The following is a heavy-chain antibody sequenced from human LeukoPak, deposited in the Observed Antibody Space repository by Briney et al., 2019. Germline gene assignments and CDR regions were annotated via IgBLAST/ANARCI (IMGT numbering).Heavy chain of an antibody. J-gene: IGHJ4*02. CDR1: GFTFSSYG. V-gene: IGHV3-30*03. Sequence: GRSLRLSCAASGFTFSSYGMHWVRQAPGKGLEWVAVISYDGSNKYYADSVKGRFTISRDNSKNTLYLQMNSLRAEDTAVYYCASGYYDSSGQYYFDYWGQGTLVTVSS. CDR2: ISYDGSNK. CDR3: ASGYYDSSGQYYFDY. D-gene: IGHD3-22*01.